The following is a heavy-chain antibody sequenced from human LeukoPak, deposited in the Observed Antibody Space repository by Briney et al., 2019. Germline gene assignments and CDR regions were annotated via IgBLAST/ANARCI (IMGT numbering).Heavy chain of an antibody. CDR2: IKQDGSEK. CDR1: GFTFSSYW. V-gene: IGHV3-7*01. D-gene: IGHD3-3*01. J-gene: IGHJ3*02. Sequence: GGSLRLSCAASGFTFSSYWMSWVRQAPGKGLEWVANIKQDGSEKYYVDSVKGRFTISRDNAKNSLYLQMNSLRAEDTAVYYCARVDYDFWSGSPGAFDIWGQGTMVTVSS. CDR3: ARVDYDFWSGSPGAFDI.